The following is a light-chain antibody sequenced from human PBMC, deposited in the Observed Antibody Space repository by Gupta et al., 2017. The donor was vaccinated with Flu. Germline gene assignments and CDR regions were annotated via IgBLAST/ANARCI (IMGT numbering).Light chain of an antibody. J-gene: IGKJ1*01. CDR3: QHYNSYSQP. V-gene: IGKV1-5*03. CDR1: QSISSW. Sequence: DIQMTQSPSTLSASVGDRVTLTCRASQSISSWLAWYQQKPGKAPKLLIYKASSLESGVPSRFSGTGSDTEFTLTINSLQPDDFATYYCQHYNSYSQPFGQGTKVEIK. CDR2: KAS.